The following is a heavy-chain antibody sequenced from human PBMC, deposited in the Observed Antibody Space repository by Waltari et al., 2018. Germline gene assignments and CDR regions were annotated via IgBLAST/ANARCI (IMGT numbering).Heavy chain of an antibody. CDR1: GGSISISSYY. CDR2: IYYSGST. J-gene: IGHJ4*02. V-gene: IGHV4-39*07. Sequence: QLQLQESGPGLVKPSETLSLTCTVSGGSISISSYYWGWIRQPPGKGLEWIGSIYYSGSTYYNPSLNSRVTISVDTSKNQFSLKLSFVTAADTAVYYCASQARITMVRGALIGLDYWGQGTLVTVSS. CDR3: ASQARITMVRGALIGLDY. D-gene: IGHD3-10*01.